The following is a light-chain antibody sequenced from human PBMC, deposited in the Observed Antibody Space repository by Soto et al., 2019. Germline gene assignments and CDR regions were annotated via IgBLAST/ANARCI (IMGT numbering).Light chain of an antibody. V-gene: IGKV3-11*01. CDR2: DAS. CDR3: QQRTNWPPT. J-gene: IGKJ5*01. Sequence: EVVLTQSPATLSLSPGKRAKLSCRASQSVSSYLAWYQQKPGQAPRLLIYDASNRATGIPARFSGSGSETDFTLTISSLEPEDSAVYYCQQRTNWPPTFGQGTRLEIK. CDR1: QSVSSY.